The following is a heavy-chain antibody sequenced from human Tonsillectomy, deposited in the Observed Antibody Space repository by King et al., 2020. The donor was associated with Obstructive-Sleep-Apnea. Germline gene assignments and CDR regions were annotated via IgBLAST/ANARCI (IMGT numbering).Heavy chain of an antibody. Sequence: VQLQESGPGLVKPSQTLSLTCTVSGGSISSGGDYWTWIRQHPGKGLEWIGYIYYNGDTSYNPSPKSQFTISVDTSKNQFSLKLSSVTAADTAVYYCASSGCYAHPWFDPWGQGTLVTGSS. CDR2: IYYNGDT. J-gene: IGHJ5*02. CDR3: ASSGCYAHPWFDP. D-gene: IGHD2-15*01. V-gene: IGHV4-31*01. CDR1: GGSISSGGDY.